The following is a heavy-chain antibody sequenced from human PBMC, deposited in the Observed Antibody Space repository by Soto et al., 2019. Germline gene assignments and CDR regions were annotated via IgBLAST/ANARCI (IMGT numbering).Heavy chain of an antibody. CDR1: GFSLGTGGVG. CDR2: IHWDDDK. V-gene: IGHV2-5*02. J-gene: IGHJ6*02. Sequence: QITLKESGPTLVKPTQTLTLTCTFSGFSLGTGGVGVGWIRQPPGKALGWLALIHWDDDKGYSPSLKSRLTHTKDTSKQQVALTITSMDPVDTATYYCAQETGGYYHYGMDVWSQGPTVTVSS. D-gene: IGHD3-16*01. CDR3: AQETGGYYHYGMDV.